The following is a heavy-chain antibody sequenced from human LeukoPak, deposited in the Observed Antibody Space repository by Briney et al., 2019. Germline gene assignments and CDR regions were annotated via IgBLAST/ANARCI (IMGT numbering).Heavy chain of an antibody. CDR3: AKDSYSKGDY. CDR1: GFSFSNYW. CDR2: IKQDGSES. J-gene: IGHJ4*02. Sequence: GGSLRLSCAASGFSFSNYWMSWVRQAPGKGLEWVANIKQDGSESYYVGPVKGRFTISRDNAKNSLYLQMNSLRAEDTAVYYCAKDSYSKGDYWGQGTLVTVSS. V-gene: IGHV3-7*05. D-gene: IGHD4-11*01.